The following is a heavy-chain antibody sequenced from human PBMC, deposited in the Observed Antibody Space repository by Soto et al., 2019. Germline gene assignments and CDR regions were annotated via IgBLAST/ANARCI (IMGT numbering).Heavy chain of an antibody. CDR3: ASVLRYFDWLDY. Sequence: GGSLRLSCAASGFTFSNYWMHWVRQAPGKGLVWVSRINSDGSSTSYADSVKGRFTISRDNAKNTAFLQMNSLRAEDTAVYYCASVLRYFDWLDYWGQGTLVTVSS. J-gene: IGHJ4*02. D-gene: IGHD3-9*01. CDR2: INSDGSST. V-gene: IGHV3-74*01. CDR1: GFTFSNYW.